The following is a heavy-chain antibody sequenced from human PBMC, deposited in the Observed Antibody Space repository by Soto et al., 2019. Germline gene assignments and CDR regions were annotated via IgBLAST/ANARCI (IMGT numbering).Heavy chain of an antibody. CDR1: GDSISTYY. CDR2: IFYSGIT. CDR3: ARAPEIGGWGGGYFQH. V-gene: IGHV4-59*01. J-gene: IGHJ1*01. D-gene: IGHD3-16*01. Sequence: QVQLQESGPGLVKPSETLSLTCTVSGDSISTYYWSWIRQPPGKGLEWIGYIFYSGITNYNPSLKGGFTISVDTPKNQFPLKRSSGTAADTAVYYCARAPEIGGWGGGYFQHWGQGTLVTVSS.